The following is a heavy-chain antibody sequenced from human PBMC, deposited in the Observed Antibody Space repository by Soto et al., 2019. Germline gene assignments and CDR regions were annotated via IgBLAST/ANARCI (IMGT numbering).Heavy chain of an antibody. Sequence: QVQLVQSGAEVKKPGSSVKVSCKASGGTFSSYAISWVRQAPGQGLEWMGGIIPIFGTANYAQKFQGRVTITADESTITAYMELSSLRSEDTAVYYCAINPPADYGDYGDFQHWGQGTLVTVSS. CDR3: AINPPADYGDYGDFQH. CDR1: GGTFSSYA. D-gene: IGHD4-17*01. J-gene: IGHJ1*01. CDR2: IIPIFGTA. V-gene: IGHV1-69*01.